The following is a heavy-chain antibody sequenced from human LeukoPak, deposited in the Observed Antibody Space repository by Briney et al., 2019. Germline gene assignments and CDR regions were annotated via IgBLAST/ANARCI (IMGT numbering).Heavy chain of an antibody. CDR3: ARQYGSGSAYTPVVDL. CDR1: GGSISSHYY. V-gene: IGHV4-39*01. J-gene: IGHJ4*02. Sequence: SETLSLTCTVSGGSISSHYYWIWIRQPPGKGLEWIGSIYYSGSTYYNPSLKSRVTISVNTSKNQFSLKLSSLTAAETAVYYCARQYGSGSAYTPVVDLWGQGTLVTVSS. CDR2: IYYSGST. D-gene: IGHD3-10*01.